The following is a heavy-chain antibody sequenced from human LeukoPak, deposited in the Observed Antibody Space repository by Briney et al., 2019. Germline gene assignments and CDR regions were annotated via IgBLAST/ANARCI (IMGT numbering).Heavy chain of an antibody. CDR3: ARRSVAGATTGYYYDS. J-gene: IGHJ4*02. Sequence: GGSLRLSCEASGFTFEHYGMTWVRQRPGKGLEYVCEINWNGDNPVYENSLRGRFTISRDNAKNSVYLQMSSLRVDDTAFYYCARRSVAGATTGYYYDSWGQGTLVTVSS. D-gene: IGHD1-26*01. V-gene: IGHV3-20*04. CDR1: GFTFEHYG. CDR2: INWNGDNP.